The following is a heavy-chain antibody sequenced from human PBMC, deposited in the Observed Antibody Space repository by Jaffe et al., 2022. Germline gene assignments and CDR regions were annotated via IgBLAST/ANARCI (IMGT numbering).Heavy chain of an antibody. J-gene: IGHJ2*01. D-gene: IGHD7-27*01. CDR3: ARAELGENTRYYWYFDL. Sequence: QVQLQESGPGLVKPSETLSLTCTVSGGSISSYYWSWIRQPPGKGLEWIGYIYYSGSTNYNPSLKSRVTISVDTSKNQFSLKLSSVTAADTAVYYCARAELGENTRYYWYFDLWGRGTLVTVSS. CDR2: IYYSGST. V-gene: IGHV4-59*01. CDR1: GGSISSYY.